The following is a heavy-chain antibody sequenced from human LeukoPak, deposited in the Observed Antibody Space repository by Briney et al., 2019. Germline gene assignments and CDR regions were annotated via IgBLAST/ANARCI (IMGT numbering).Heavy chain of an antibody. Sequence: PGGSLRLSCAASGFTFRNFGMHWVRQAPGKGLEWLAVIWYDGSNKNYADSAKGRFSISRDNSENTLYLQMNSLRAEDTAVYYCARWGGSGYFDYWGQGTLVTVSS. D-gene: IGHD3-16*01. CDR1: GFTFRNFG. CDR2: IWYDGSNK. V-gene: IGHV3-33*01. J-gene: IGHJ4*02. CDR3: ARWGGSGYFDY.